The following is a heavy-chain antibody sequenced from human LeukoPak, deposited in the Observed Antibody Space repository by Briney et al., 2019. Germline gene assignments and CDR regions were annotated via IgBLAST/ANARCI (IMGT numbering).Heavy chain of an antibody. D-gene: IGHD3-10*02. Sequence: GGSLRLSCAASGFSDAWMSWVRQAPGKGLEWVSYISSSGSTIYYADSVKGRFTISRDNAKNSLYLQMNSLRAEDTAVYYCAELGITMIGGVWGKGTTVTISS. J-gene: IGHJ6*04. CDR1: GFSDAW. V-gene: IGHV3-11*04. CDR3: AELGITMIGGV. CDR2: ISSSGSTI.